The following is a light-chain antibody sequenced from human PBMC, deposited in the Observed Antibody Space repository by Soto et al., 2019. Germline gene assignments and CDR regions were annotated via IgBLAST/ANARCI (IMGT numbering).Light chain of an antibody. J-gene: IGLJ2*01. V-gene: IGLV2-14*01. CDR2: ELS. CDR1: SNDVGLYKY. CDR3: SSYASSTALI. Sequence: QSVLTQPASVSGSPGQSITISCTGTSNDVGLYKYVSWYQQHPGKAPKLIIYELSNRPSGVSNRFSGSKSGNTASLTISGLQAEDEADYFCSSYASSTALIFGGGTKLTVL.